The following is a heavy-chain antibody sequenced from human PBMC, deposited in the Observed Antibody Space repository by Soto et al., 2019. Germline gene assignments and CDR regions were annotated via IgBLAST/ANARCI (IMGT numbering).Heavy chain of an antibody. CDR1: GGSISSSSYY. D-gene: IGHD5-12*01. V-gene: IGHV4-39*01. J-gene: IGHJ4*02. CDR2: IYYSGST. Sequence: QLQLQESGPGLVKPSETLSLTCTVSGGSISSSSYYWGWIRQPSGKGLEWIGSIYYSGSTYYNPSLKSRVTISVDTSKNQFSLKLSSVTAADTAVYYCARHQGLQLWAFDYWGQGTLVTVSS. CDR3: ARHQGLQLWAFDY.